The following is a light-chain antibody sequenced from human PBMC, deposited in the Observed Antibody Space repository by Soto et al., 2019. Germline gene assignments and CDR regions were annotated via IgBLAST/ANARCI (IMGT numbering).Light chain of an antibody. CDR2: GAS. CDR1: QGIRTD. V-gene: IGKV1-17*01. J-gene: IGKJ1*01. CDR3: LQHYNYPQT. Sequence: DIQMTQSPSSLSASVGDRVTITCRASQGIRTDLVWYQQKPGKAPKRLIYGASSLQSGVPSRLRGSGSGTEFTLTVSSLQPEDFATYYCLQHYNYPQTFGPGTTVEIK.